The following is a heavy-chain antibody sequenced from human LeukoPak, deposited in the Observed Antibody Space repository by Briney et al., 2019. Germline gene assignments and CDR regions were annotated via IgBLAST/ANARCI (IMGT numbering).Heavy chain of an antibody. Sequence: TGGSLGLSCAASGFTFSSYGMHWVRQAPGKGLEWVAVISYDGSNKYYADSVKGRFTISRDNSKNTLYLQMNSLRAEDTAVYYCAKDLAIFGVVINSGFDYWGQGTLVTVSS. CDR1: GFTFSSYG. J-gene: IGHJ4*02. D-gene: IGHD3-3*01. CDR3: AKDLAIFGVVINSGFDY. CDR2: ISYDGSNK. V-gene: IGHV3-30*18.